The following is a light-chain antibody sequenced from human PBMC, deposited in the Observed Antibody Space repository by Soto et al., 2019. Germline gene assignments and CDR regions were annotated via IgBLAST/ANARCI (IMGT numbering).Light chain of an antibody. V-gene: IGLV2-14*01. CDR1: SSDVGDYNY. Sequence: QSVLTQPASVSGSPGQSITISCTGTSSDVGDYNYVSWYQQHPGKAPKLMIYDVSKRPSGVSNRFSGSKSGNTASLTISGLQAEDEADYYCSSYTGSRYVFGTGTKLTVL. CDR3: SSYTGSRYV. J-gene: IGLJ1*01. CDR2: DVS.